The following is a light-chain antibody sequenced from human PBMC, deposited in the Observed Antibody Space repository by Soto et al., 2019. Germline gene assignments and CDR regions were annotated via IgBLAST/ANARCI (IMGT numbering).Light chain of an antibody. V-gene: IGKV3-15*01. CDR3: QQYNNWPRT. J-gene: IGKJ1*01. CDR2: GAS. Sequence: ILMTQSRCTLSVCPRKRTTFSCRASQSVISSLAWYQQKPGQVTRLLISGASTWATGIPARFSGSGSGTEFTLILSSLQSEDLAVYSCQQYNNWPRTFGQGTKVDIK. CDR1: QSVISS.